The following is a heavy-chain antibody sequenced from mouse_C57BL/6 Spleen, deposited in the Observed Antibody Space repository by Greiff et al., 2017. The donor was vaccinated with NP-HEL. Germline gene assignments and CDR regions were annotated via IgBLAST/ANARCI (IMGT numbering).Heavy chain of an antibody. D-gene: IGHD2-1*01. Sequence: QVQLQQSGAELVRPGTSVKVSCKASGYAFTNYLIEWVKQRPGQGLEWIGVINPGSGGTNYNEKFKGKATLTADKSSSTAYMQLSSLTSEDSAVYFCARWDGNYYYAMDYWGQGTSVTVSS. CDR2: INPGSGGT. CDR1: GYAFTNYL. CDR3: ARWDGNYYYAMDY. V-gene: IGHV1-54*01. J-gene: IGHJ4*01.